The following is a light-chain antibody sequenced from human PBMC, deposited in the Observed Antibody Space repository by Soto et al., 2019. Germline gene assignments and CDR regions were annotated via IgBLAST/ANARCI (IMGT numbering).Light chain of an antibody. CDR2: DTS. Sequence: EIVLTQSPATLSLSPGERATLSCRASQSVASYLAWYQQKPGQAPRPLIYDTSNRATGIPARFSGSGSGTDFTLTISSLEPEDFALYYCQQRSNWLLTFGGGTKVEIK. CDR3: QQRSNWLLT. CDR1: QSVASY. V-gene: IGKV3-11*01. J-gene: IGKJ4*01.